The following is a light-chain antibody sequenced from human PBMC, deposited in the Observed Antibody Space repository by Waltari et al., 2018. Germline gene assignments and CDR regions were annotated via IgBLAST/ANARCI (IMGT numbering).Light chain of an antibody. J-gene: IGLJ1*01. CDR3: CSFTPSLTYV. CDR2: DVS. V-gene: IGLV2-18*02. Sequence: QSALTPPPSASGAPRQSVTLTSTGTSSDIGNSNHFPWYQQTPCTAPKLMIYDVSNRPSGVPDRFSGSKSGNTASLTISALQAEDEADYYCCSFTPSLTYVFGTGTKVTVL. CDR1: SSDIGNSNH.